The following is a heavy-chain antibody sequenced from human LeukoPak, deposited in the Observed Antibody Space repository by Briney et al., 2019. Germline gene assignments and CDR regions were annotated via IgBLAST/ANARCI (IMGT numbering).Heavy chain of an antibody. J-gene: IGHJ6*03. CDR2: ISSSSSYI. V-gene: IGHV3-21*01. Sequence: GGSLRLSCAASGFTFSSYSMNWVRQAPGKGLEWVSSISSSSSYIYYADSVKGRFTISRDNAKNPLYLQMNSLRAEDTAVYYCARDTDTAMVQYYYYYMDVWGKGTTVTVSS. CDR1: GFTFSSYS. CDR3: ARDTDTAMVQYYYYYMDV. D-gene: IGHD5-18*01.